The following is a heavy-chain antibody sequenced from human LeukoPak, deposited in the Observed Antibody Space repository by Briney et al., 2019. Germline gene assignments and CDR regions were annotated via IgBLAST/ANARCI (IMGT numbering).Heavy chain of an antibody. CDR1: GLRFSDYY. CDR2: ISSGGDIM. D-gene: IGHD1-14*01. CDR3: AGLIRPGWFDP. J-gene: IGHJ5*02. Sequence: GGSLRLSCAASGLRFSDYYVSWIRQAPGKGLQWVSYISSGGDIMHYADSVKGRFTISRDNSKNTLYLQMNSLRADDTAVYYCAGLIRPGWFDPWGQGTLVTVSS. V-gene: IGHV3-11*04.